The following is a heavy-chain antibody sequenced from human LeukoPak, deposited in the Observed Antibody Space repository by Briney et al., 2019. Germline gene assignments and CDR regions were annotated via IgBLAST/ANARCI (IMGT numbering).Heavy chain of an antibody. CDR2: IDYSGST. D-gene: IGHD3-16*02. CDR1: GASISSSSHY. J-gene: IGHJ4*02. CDR3: ARRDYDYVWGTYRRYRPFDY. V-gene: IGHV4-39*01. Sequence: SDTLSLTCTVSGASISSSSHYWGWIRQPPGKGLEWIGSIDYSGSTNYNPSLKSRVTISVDTSKNQFSLRLSSVTAADTAVYYCARRDYDYVWGTYRRYRPFDYWGQGTLVTVSS.